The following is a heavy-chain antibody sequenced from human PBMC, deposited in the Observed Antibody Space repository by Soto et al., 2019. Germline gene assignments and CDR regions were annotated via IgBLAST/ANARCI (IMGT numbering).Heavy chain of an antibody. D-gene: IGHD3-22*01. CDR2: IYYSGST. V-gene: IGHV4-31*03. J-gene: IGHJ5*02. CDR3: ARALYYDSSGYSRFWFDP. CDR1: GGSISRGGYY. Sequence: SENLSLTRTVSGGSISRGGYYWSWIRQHPGKGLEWIGYIYYSGSTYYNPSLKSRVTISVDTSKNQFSLKLSSVTAADTAVYYCARALYYDSSGYSRFWFDPWGQGTLVTVSS.